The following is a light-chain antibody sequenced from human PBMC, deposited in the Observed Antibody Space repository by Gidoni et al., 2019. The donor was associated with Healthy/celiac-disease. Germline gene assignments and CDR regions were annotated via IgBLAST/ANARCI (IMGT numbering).Light chain of an antibody. CDR1: ALPKQY. V-gene: IGLV3-25*03. J-gene: IGLJ2*01. CDR2: KDS. Sequence: SYELTQPPSVSVSPGPTARITCSGDALPKQYAYWYQQKPGQAPVLVIYKDSERPSGIPERFSGSSSGTTVTLTSSGVQAEDEADYYCQSADSSGTYVVFGGGTKLTVL. CDR3: QSADSSGTYVV.